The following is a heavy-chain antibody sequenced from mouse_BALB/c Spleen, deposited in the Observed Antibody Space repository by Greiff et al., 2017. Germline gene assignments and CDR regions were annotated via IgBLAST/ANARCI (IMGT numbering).Heavy chain of an antibody. CDR2: ISSGGGT. CDR1: GFTFSSYA. D-gene: IGHD2-14*01. V-gene: IGHV5-6-5*01. Sequence: EVQLVESGGGLVKPGGSLKLSCAASGFTFSSYAMSWVRQTPEKRLEWVASISSGGGTYYTDSVKGRFTISRDNAKNNLYLQMSRLRSEDTDMYYCERGDRYDGMFDYWGQGTLVTVSA. J-gene: IGHJ3*01. CDR3: ERGDRYDGMFDY.